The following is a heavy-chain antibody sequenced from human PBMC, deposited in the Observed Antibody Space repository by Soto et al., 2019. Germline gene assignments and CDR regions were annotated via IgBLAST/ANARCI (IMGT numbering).Heavy chain of an antibody. CDR2: ISGSGGST. Sequence: GESLKISCAASGFTFSSYAMSWVRQAPGKGLEWVSAISGSGGSTYYADSVKGRFTISRDNSKNTLYLQMNSLRAEDTAVYYCAKDQSSSSLYYFDYWGQGTLVTVSS. CDR1: GFTFSSYA. V-gene: IGHV3-23*01. CDR3: AKDQSSSSLYYFDY. J-gene: IGHJ4*02. D-gene: IGHD6-6*01.